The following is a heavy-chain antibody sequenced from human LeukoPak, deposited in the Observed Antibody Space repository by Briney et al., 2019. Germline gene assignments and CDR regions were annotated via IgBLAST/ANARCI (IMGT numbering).Heavy chain of an antibody. J-gene: IGHJ5*02. CDR3: AREARGWFDP. Sequence: SETLSLTCTVSGGSISSYYWSWIRQPPGKGLERIGYIYYSGSTNYNPSLKSRVTISVDTSKNQFSLKLSSVTAADTAVYYCAREARGWFDPWGQGTLVTVSS. V-gene: IGHV4-59*01. CDR1: GGSISSYY. CDR2: IYYSGST.